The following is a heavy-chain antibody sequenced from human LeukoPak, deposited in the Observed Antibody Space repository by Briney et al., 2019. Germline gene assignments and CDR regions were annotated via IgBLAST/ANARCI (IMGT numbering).Heavy chain of an antibody. CDR3: ARGYRDFWSGYYYNSYFDY. CDR2: VYYSGTT. D-gene: IGHD3-3*01. Sequence: SETLSLTCSVSGDSISSSTYYWAWIRQPPGKGLEWIGSVYYSGTTYHNPSLMSRVTTSVDTSKNQFSLRLSSVTAADTAVYYCARGYRDFWSGYYYNSYFDYWGQGALVTVSS. CDR1: GDSISSSTYY. J-gene: IGHJ4*02. V-gene: IGHV4-39*01.